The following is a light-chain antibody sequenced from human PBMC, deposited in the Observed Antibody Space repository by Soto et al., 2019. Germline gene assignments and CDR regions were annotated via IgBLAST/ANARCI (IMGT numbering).Light chain of an antibody. Sequence: QSVLTQPPSVSAAPGQKVTISCSGSRSNIGNNYVSWYQQLPGTAPKLLIYDNNKRPSGIPDRFSGSKSGTSATLGITGLQTGDEADYYCGTWDSSLSAVVFGGGTKAHRP. CDR3: GTWDSSLSAVV. J-gene: IGLJ2*01. CDR2: DNN. V-gene: IGLV1-51*01. CDR1: RSNIGNNY.